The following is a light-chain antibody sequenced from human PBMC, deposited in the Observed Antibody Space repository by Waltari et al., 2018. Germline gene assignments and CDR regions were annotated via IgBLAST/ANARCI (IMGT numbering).Light chain of an antibody. CDR3: CSYAASTISWV. Sequence: QSALTQPASVSESPGQSITISCTGTSSDVGRYNLVSCSQQHPGKAPNLIIYEDTKRPSGVSNRFSGSKSGNTASLTISGLQAEDEADYYCCSYAASTISWVFGGGTKLTVL. CDR2: EDT. J-gene: IGLJ3*02. CDR1: SSDVGRYNL. V-gene: IGLV2-23*01.